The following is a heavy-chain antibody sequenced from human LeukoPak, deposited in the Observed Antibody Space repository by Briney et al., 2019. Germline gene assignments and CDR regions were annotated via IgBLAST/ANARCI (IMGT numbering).Heavy chain of an antibody. CDR1: GGSFSGYY. Sequence: PSETLSLTCAVYGGSFSGYYWSWIRQPPGKGLEWIGYIYYSGSTNYNPSLKSRVTISVDTSKNQFSLKLSSVTAADTAVYYCARGAFTIFGVEYYMDVWGKGTTVTVSS. V-gene: IGHV4-59*01. CDR3: ARGAFTIFGVEYYMDV. D-gene: IGHD3-3*01. CDR2: IYYSGST. J-gene: IGHJ6*03.